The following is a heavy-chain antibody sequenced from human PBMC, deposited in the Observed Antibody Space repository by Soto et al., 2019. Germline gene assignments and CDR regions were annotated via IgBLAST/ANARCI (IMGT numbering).Heavy chain of an antibody. CDR3: ARPHIKSAWNDGFDI. D-gene: IGHD1-1*01. J-gene: IGHJ3*02. Sequence: ESGGGVVQPGRSLRLSCAASGFTFDDYSMHWVRQAPGKGLERVALISYDGGTTYYGDSVKGRFTISRDDSKNTLFLQMNSGRSEDRAVYYCARPHIKSAWNDGFDIWGQGTMVTVSS. CDR1: GFTFDDYS. V-gene: IGHV3-30-3*01. CDR2: ISYDGGTT.